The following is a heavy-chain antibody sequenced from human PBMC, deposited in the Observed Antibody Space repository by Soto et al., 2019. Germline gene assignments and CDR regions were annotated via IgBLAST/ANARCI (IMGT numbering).Heavy chain of an antibody. D-gene: IGHD2-8*02. J-gene: IGHJ4*02. Sequence: VASVKVSCKASGYIFTSFGISWVRQAPGEGLEWMGWISTYNGDTNYAQKFQDRVTMTTDTSTNTAYMELRSLRSDDTAVYYCARRVRSCTGGFCRYYFDHWGQGTLVTVSS. CDR1: GYIFTSFG. CDR2: ISTYNGDT. CDR3: ARRVRSCTGGFCRYYFDH. V-gene: IGHV1-18*01.